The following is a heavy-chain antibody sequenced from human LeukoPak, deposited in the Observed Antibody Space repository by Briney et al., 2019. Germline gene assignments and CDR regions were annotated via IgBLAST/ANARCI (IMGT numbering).Heavy chain of an antibody. J-gene: IGHJ6*03. CDR2: IYSTGDTDH. D-gene: IGHD5-18*01. CDR1: GASITAYY. CDR3: ARDRPDGYTHGHYYYNMDV. Sequence: SETLSLTCTVSGASITAYYWTWIRQSAGEGLEFIGRIYSTGDTDHNYNPSLASRVTISGDTSKDQVSLRLKSVTAADTAVYCCARDRPDGYTHGHYYYNMDVWGKGTTVTVSS. V-gene: IGHV4-4*07.